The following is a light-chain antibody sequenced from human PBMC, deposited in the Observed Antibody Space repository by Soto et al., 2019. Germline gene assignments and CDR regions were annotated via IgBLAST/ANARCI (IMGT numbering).Light chain of an antibody. CDR3: QQGYSRPRT. J-gene: IGKJ1*01. Sequence: DIQLTQSPSSLSASVGDRVTITCRASQSISTSLNWYQQKPGKAPNLLIFTSSNLESGVPSRFSGSGSGTDFTLTINSLQPEDFATYFCQQGYSRPRTFGQGTKVDIK. V-gene: IGKV1-39*01. CDR2: TSS. CDR1: QSISTS.